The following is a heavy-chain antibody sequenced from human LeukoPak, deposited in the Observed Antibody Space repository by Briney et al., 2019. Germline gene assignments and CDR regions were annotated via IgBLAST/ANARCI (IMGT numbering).Heavy chain of an antibody. J-gene: IGHJ2*01. CDR3: ARISDHNWYFDL. CDR2: MNPSSGYT. Sequence: ASVKVSCKASGYPFTTYDINWVRKATGQGLEWMGWMNPSSGYTGYSQKFQGRVTMTRNTSITTAYMELSSLRSEDTAVYYCARISDHNWYFDLWGRGTLVTVPS. V-gene: IGHV1-8*01. CDR1: GYPFTTYD. D-gene: IGHD1-14*01.